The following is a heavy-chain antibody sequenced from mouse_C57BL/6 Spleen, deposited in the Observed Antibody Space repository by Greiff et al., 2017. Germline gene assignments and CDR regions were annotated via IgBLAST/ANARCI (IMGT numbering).Heavy chain of an antibody. D-gene: IGHD3-3*01. CDR2: INPGTGGT. CDR3: ARWAGG. CDR1: GYSFTGYY. J-gene: IGHJ3*01. V-gene: IGHV1-42*01. Sequence: EVQLQQSGPELVKPGASVKISCKASGYSFTGYYMNWVKQSPEQSLEWIGEINPGTGGTTYNQKFKAKATLTVDKSSSTAYMQLKSLTSEDSAVYYCARWAGGWGQGTLVTVSA.